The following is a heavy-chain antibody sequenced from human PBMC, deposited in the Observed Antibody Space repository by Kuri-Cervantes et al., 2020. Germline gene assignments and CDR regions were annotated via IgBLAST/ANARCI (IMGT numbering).Heavy chain of an antibody. CDR1: GCSFTYRY. D-gene: IGHD6-19*01. CDR3: ASDYWGGYSSGWFLGDY. V-gene: IGHV1-2*02. Sequence: AAVKVSCKASGCSFTYRYLHWVRQAPGQGLEWMGWINPNSGGTNYEQKFQGRVTMTRDTSISTAYMELIRMRSDYTAVYYWASDYWGGYSSGWFLGDYWGQGTLVTVSS. CDR2: INPNSGGT. J-gene: IGHJ4*02.